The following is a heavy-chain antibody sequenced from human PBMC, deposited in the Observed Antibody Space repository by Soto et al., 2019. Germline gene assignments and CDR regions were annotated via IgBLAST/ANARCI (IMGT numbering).Heavy chain of an antibody. CDR1: GYTFTGYY. CDR2: INTNSGGT. Sequence: QVQLVQSGAEVKKPGASVKVSCKASGYTFTGYYIHWVRQAPGQGLEWMGWINTNSGGTNYAQKFQGRVTMTRDTSSSTAYMELSRLTSDDTAVYYCARTQTNDYWGQGTLVTVSS. V-gene: IGHV1-2*02. CDR3: ARTQTNDY. J-gene: IGHJ4*02.